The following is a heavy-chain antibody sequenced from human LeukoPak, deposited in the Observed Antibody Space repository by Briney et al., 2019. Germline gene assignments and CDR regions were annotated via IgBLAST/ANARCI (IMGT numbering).Heavy chain of an antibody. CDR3: ATCGAYYYYGMDV. CDR1: DGSVSRGSYY. V-gene: IGHV4-31*03. D-gene: IGHD6-25*01. Sequence: SETLSLTCTVSDGSVSRGSYYWSWIRQHPGKGLEWIGYIYYSGSTYYNPSLKSRVTISVDTSKNQFSLKLSSVTAADTAVYYCATCGAYYYYGMDVWGQGTTVTVSS. J-gene: IGHJ6*02. CDR2: IYYSGST.